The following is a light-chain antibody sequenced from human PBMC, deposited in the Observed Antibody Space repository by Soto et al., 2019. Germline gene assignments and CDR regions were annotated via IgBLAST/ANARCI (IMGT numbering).Light chain of an antibody. CDR2: LNSDGSH. CDR1: SGHSSYA. V-gene: IGLV4-69*01. J-gene: IGLJ1*01. Sequence: QLVLTQSPSASASLGASVKLTCTLSSGHSSYAIAWHQQQPEKGPRYLMKLNSDGSHSKGDGIPDRFSGSSSGAERYLTISSLQSEDEADYYCQTWGTGIHVFGT. CDR3: QTWGTGIHV.